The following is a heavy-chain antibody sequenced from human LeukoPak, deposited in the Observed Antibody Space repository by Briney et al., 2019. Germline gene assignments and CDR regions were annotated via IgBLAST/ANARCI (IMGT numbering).Heavy chain of an antibody. CDR1: GFTFSSYG. V-gene: IGHV3-33*01. J-gene: IGHJ6*02. CDR3: ARGGGGNHYYYYYGMDV. CDR2: IWYDGSNK. D-gene: IGHD1-14*01. Sequence: GGSLRLSCAASGFTFSSYGMHWVRQAPGKGLEWVAVIWYDGSNKYYADSVKGRFTISRDNSKNTSYLQMNSLRAEDTAVYYCARGGGGNHYYYYYGMDVWGQGTTVTVSS.